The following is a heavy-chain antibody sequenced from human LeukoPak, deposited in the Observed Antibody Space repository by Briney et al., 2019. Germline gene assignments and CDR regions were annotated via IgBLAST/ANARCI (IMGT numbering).Heavy chain of an antibody. CDR1: GGSFSGYY. J-gene: IGHJ5*02. D-gene: IGHD3-3*01. V-gene: IGHV4-34*01. CDR3: ARGLSLRFLEWLSSWFDP. CDR2: INHSGST. Sequence: SETLSLTCAVCGGSFSGYYWSWIRQPPGKGLEWIGEINHSGSTNYNPSLKSRVTISVDTSKNQFSLKLSSVTAADTAVYYCARGLSLRFLEWLSSWFDPWGQGTLVTVSS.